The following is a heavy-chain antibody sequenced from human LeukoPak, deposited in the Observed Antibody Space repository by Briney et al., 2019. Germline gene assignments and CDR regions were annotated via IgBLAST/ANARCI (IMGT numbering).Heavy chain of an antibody. CDR1: GGSISSHY. D-gene: IGHD4-17*01. CDR3: ARDFRDGDSVFYYYYMDV. J-gene: IGHJ6*03. CDR2: IYYSGST. V-gene: IGHV4-59*11. Sequence: SETLSLTCSVSGGSISSHYWSWIRQPPGKGLEWIGYIYYSGSTNCNPSLKSRGTISIDTSKNQFSLKLSSVTAADTAVYYCARDFRDGDSVFYYYYMDVWGKGTTVTVSS.